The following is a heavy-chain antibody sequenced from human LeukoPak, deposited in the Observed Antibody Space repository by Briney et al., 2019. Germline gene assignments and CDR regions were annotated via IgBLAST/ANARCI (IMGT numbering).Heavy chain of an antibody. CDR3: ARYMSSSKIFDY. CDR1: GDSVSSNSVA. CDR2: TYYRSNWYN. Sequence: PSQTLSLTCAIPGDSVSSNSVAWNWIRQSPSRGLEWLGRTYYRSNWYNDYAVSVKSRITINPDTSKNQFSLQLNSVTPEDTAVYSCARYMSSSKIFDYWGQGTLVTVSS. V-gene: IGHV6-1*01. J-gene: IGHJ4*02. D-gene: IGHD6-6*01.